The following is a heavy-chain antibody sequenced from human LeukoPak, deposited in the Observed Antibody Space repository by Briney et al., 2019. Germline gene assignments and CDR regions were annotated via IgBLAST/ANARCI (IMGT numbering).Heavy chain of an antibody. J-gene: IGHJ4*02. CDR2: IDPEEGET. CDR1: GHTLSDLS. D-gene: IGHD1-26*01. CDR3: ATGGIYSLLDY. V-gene: IGHV1-24*01. Sequence: GASVTVSCKVSGHTLSDLSTHWVRQAPGGGLEWMGGIDPEEGETIYAQKFQGRVTMTEDTSTDTAYMELSSLRSEDTAVYYCATGGIYSLLDYCGQGTLVTVSS.